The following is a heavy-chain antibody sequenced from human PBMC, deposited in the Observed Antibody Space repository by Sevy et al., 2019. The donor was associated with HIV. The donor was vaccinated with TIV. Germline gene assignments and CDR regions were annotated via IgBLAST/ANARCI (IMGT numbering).Heavy chain of an antibody. D-gene: IGHD3-22*01. Sequence: ASVKVSCKVSGYTLTELSMHWGRQAPGRGLEWMGGFDPEDGETIYAQKFQGRVTMTEDTSTDTAYMELSSLRSEDTAVYYCATLYYYDSSGYQPLDYWGQGTLVTVSS. CDR3: ATLYYYDSSGYQPLDY. CDR1: GYTLTELS. J-gene: IGHJ4*02. CDR2: FDPEDGET. V-gene: IGHV1-24*01.